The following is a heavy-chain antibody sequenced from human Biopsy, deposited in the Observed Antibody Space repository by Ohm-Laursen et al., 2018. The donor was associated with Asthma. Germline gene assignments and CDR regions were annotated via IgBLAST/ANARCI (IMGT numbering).Heavy chain of an antibody. CDR1: GFVFRQCG. J-gene: IGHJ3*02. Sequence: SLRLSCAASGFVFRQCGMHWIRQGPGKGLEWVCLGSSDGHSKYYDDSVMGRFTISRDNSRNRLYLQINRLTVEESAVYFCARQSGQDYGDSSGFDIWGQGTKVAVSS. CDR3: ARQSGQDYGDSSGFDI. CDR2: GSSDGHSK. V-gene: IGHV3-30*03. D-gene: IGHD3-22*01.